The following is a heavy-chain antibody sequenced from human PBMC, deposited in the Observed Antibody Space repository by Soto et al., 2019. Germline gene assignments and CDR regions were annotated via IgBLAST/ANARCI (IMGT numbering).Heavy chain of an antibody. J-gene: IGHJ4*02. V-gene: IGHV3-33*01. Sequence: GGSLRLSCAASGFTFSSYGMHWVRQAPGKGLEWVAVIWYDGSNKYYADSVKGRFTISRDNSKNTLYLQMNSLRAEDTAVYYCARDSSRTLRDYWGQGTLVTVSS. CDR1: GFTFSSYG. CDR3: ARDSSRTLRDY. CDR2: IWYDGSNK.